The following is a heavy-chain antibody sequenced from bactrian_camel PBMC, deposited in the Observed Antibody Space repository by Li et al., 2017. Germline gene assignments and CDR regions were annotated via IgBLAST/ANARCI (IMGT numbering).Heavy chain of an antibody. J-gene: IGHJ6*01. CDR1: GFSYGEAD. D-gene: IGHD2*01. CDR3: AAEPAVFGYCGGGYYPSNGF. Sequence: QLVESGGGSVQAGGSLTLSCTASGFSYGEADTAWYRQTPGNDCELLSYINSDGSTHSVDSVKGRFTISTDNAKNTLYLQMNSLTPEDTAMYYCAAEPAVFGYCGGGYYPSNGFWGQGTQVTVS. V-gene: IGHV3S55*01. CDR2: INSDGST.